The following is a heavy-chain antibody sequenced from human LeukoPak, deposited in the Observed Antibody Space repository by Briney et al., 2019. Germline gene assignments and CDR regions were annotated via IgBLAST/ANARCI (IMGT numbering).Heavy chain of an antibody. V-gene: IGHV4-61*08. CDR1: GGSISSGGYY. Sequence: SETLSLTCTVSGGSISSGGYYWSWIRQHPGKGLEWIGYIYYSGSTYYNPSLKSRVTISIDTSKNQLSLKLGSVTAADTAMYYCARYKDGGYVSFDYWGQGTQVTVSS. D-gene: IGHD5-12*01. CDR2: IYYSGST. J-gene: IGHJ4*02. CDR3: ARYKDGGYVSFDY.